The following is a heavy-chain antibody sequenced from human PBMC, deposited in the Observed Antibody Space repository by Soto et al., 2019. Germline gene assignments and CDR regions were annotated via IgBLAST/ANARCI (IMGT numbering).Heavy chain of an antibody. CDR3: AKEQCISVAVTIDVKH. Sequence: QVQLVESGGGVVQPGRSLRLSCAASGFTFSSYGMHWVRQAPGKGLEWVAVISYDGSNKYYADSVKGRFTISRDNSKNTLYLQMNSMRAYDTAVYYGAKEQCISVAVTIDVKHWVERILVTFSS. J-gene: IGHJ1*01. D-gene: IGHD6-19*01. V-gene: IGHV3-30*18. CDR1: GFTFSSYG. CDR2: ISYDGSNK.